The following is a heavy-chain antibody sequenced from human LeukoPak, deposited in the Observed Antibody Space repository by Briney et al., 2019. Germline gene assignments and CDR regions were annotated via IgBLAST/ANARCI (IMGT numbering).Heavy chain of an antibody. CDR2: INHSGST. CDR1: GGSFSGYY. J-gene: IGHJ3*02. V-gene: IGHV4-34*01. Sequence: SETLSLTCAVYGGSFSGYYWSWIRQPPGKGLEWIGEINHSGSTNYNPSLKSRVTISVDTSKKHFSLKLSSVTAADTAVYYCARGYYGSGSYAYDAFDIWGQGTMVTVSS. D-gene: IGHD3-10*01. CDR3: ARGYYGSGSYAYDAFDI.